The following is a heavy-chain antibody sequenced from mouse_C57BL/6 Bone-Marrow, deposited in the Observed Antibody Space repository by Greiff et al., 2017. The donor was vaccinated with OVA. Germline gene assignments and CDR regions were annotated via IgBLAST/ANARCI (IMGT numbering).Heavy chain of an antibody. V-gene: IGHV5-9-1*02. D-gene: IGHD2-1*01. CDR3: TRGRLYGNLFGC. CDR1: GFTFSSYA. CDR2: ISSGGDYI. J-gene: IGHJ2*01. Sequence: EVHLVESGEGLVKPGGSLKLSCAASGFTFSSYAMPWVRQTPEKRLEWVAYISSGGDYIYYADTVKGRFTISRDNARNTLYLQMSSLKSEDTAMYYCTRGRLYGNLFGCWGQSTTLTVAS.